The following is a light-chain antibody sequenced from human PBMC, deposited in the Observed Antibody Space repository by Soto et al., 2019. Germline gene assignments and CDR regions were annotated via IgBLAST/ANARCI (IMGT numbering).Light chain of an antibody. CDR3: TSWDDSLYHVV. Sequence: QSVLTQPPSASGTPGQRVTFSCSGGRSNIGSNYLFWYQQFPGTAPKLLIYRNNQRPSGVPDRFSGSKSGTSASLAISGLRSEDEGDYYCTSWDDSLYHVVFGGGTKLTVL. CDR2: RNN. J-gene: IGLJ2*01. V-gene: IGLV1-47*01. CDR1: RSNIGSNY.